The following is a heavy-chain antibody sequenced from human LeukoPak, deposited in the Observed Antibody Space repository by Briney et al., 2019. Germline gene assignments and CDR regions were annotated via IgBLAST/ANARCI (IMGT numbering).Heavy chain of an antibody. Sequence: TSSETLSLTCTVSGGSIGSYYWNWIRQPPGKGLEWIGYVSYSGSTNYNPSLKSRVIMSVDKSKNQFSLKLSSVTAADTAVYFCARATSGYYFDFWDQGTLVTVSS. D-gene: IGHD3-22*01. V-gene: IGHV4-59*01. CDR2: VSYSGST. CDR1: GGSIGSYY. CDR3: ARATSGYYFDF. J-gene: IGHJ4*02.